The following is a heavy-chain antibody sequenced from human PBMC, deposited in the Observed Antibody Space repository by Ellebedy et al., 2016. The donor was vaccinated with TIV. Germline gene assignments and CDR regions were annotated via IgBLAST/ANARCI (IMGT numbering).Heavy chain of an antibody. CDR3: ARDAMIWIFDS. J-gene: IGHJ4*02. CDR2: ISNSGTI. Sequence: GGSLRLSCEASGFTFSSYSMNWVRQAPGKGLEWISYISNSGTIYYADSVRGRFTISRDKAKKSVYLQMNSLRVEDTGVYYCARDAMIWIFDSWGQGTLVTVSS. V-gene: IGHV3-48*01. CDR1: GFTFSSYS. D-gene: IGHD3-22*01.